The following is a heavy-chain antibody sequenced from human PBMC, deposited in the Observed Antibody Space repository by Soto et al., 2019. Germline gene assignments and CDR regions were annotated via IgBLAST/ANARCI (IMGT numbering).Heavy chain of an antibody. CDR1: GGSISSYY. Sequence: SETLSLTCTVSGGSISSYYWSWIRQPPGKGLEWIGYIYYSGSTNYNPSLKSRVTISVDTSKNQFSLKLSSVTAADTALYYRAREAQPGFDYWGQGTLVTVSS. CDR2: IYYSGST. CDR3: AREAQPGFDY. V-gene: IGHV4-59*01. D-gene: IGHD2-2*01. J-gene: IGHJ4*02.